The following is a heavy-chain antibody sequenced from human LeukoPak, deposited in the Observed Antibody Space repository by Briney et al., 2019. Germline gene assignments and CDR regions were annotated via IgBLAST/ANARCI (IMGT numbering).Heavy chain of an antibody. CDR1: GFTFSSYG. J-gene: IGHJ4*02. D-gene: IGHD5-12*01. V-gene: IGHV3-23*01. Sequence: GGSLRLSCAASGFTFSSYGMSWVRQAPGKGLEWVSGISISGRSLNYADSVKGRFTISRDNSKNTVYLQMSSLRGDDTALYYCAKPYSGYDSGLFDYWGQGTLVTVSS. CDR2: ISISGRSL. CDR3: AKPYSGYDSGLFDY.